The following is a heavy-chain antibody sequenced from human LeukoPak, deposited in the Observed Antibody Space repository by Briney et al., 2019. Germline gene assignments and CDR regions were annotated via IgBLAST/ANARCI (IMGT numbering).Heavy chain of an antibody. Sequence: PSETLSLTCTVSGYSISSGYYWGWIRQPPGKGLEWIGSIYHSGSTYYNPSLKSRVTISVDTSKNQFSQELSSVTAADTAVYYCARNAWYSSWEEFDYWGQGTLVTVSS. V-gene: IGHV4-38-2*02. CDR3: ARNAWYSSWEEFDY. J-gene: IGHJ4*02. D-gene: IGHD6-13*01. CDR2: IYHSGST. CDR1: GYSISSGYY.